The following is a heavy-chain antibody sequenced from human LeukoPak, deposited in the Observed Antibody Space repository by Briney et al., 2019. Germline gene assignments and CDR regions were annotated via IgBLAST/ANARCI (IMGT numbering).Heavy chain of an antibody. J-gene: IGHJ4*02. V-gene: IGHV1-46*01. Sequence: GASVKVSCKASGYTFTSYYMHWVRQAPGQGLEWMGIINPSGGSTNYAQEFQGRVTMTRDMSTSTVYMELSSLRSEDTAVYYCARDGVAGVYYFDYWGQGTLVTVSS. CDR2: INPSGGST. CDR1: GYTFTSYY. D-gene: IGHD6-19*01. CDR3: ARDGVAGVYYFDY.